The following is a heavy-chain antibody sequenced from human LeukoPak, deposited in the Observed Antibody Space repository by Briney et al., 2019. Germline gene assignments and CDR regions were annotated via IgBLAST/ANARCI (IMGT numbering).Heavy chain of an antibody. V-gene: IGHV1-69*04. CDR3: ARDLSLYDSSGYLFDY. Sequence: SVKVSCKASGGTFSSYTISWVRQAPGQGLEWMGRIIPILGIANYAQKFQGRVTITADKSTSTAYMELSSLRSEDTAVYYCARDLSLYDSSGYLFDYWGQGTLVTVPS. J-gene: IGHJ4*02. D-gene: IGHD3-22*01. CDR1: GGTFSSYT. CDR2: IIPILGIA.